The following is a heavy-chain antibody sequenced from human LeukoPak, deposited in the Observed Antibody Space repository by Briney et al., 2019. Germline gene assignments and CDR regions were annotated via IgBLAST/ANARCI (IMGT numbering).Heavy chain of an antibody. D-gene: IGHD3-22*01. CDR2: ISWNSGSI. J-gene: IGHJ4*02. CDR1: GFTFDDYA. V-gene: IGHV3-9*03. CDR3: AKDIGRYYYDSSGYYDY. Sequence: GGSLRLSCAASGFTFDDYAMHWVRQAPGKGLEWVSGISWNSGSIGYADSVKGRFTISRDNAKNSLYLQMNSLRAEDMALYYCAKDIGRYYYDSSGYYDYWGQGTLVTVS.